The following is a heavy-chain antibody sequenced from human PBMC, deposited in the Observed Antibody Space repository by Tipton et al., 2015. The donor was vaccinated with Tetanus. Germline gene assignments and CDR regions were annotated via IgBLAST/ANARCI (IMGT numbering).Heavy chain of an antibody. Sequence: QLVQSGAEVKKPGESLRISCKGSGYSFTSYWISWVRQMPGQGLEWMGRIDPSDSYTNYSPSFQGHVTISADKSIGTAYLQWSSLKASDTAMYYCARHLGEPRGLRFLGWSLDYWGQGTLVTVSS. CDR3: ARHLGEPRGLRFLGWSLDY. D-gene: IGHD3-3*01. CDR2: IDPSDSYT. V-gene: IGHV5-10-1*01. CDR1: GYSFTSYW. J-gene: IGHJ4*02.